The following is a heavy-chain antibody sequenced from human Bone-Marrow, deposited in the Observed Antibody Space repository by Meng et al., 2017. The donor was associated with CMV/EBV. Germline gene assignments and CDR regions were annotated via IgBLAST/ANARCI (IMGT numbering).Heavy chain of an antibody. J-gene: IGHJ6*02. V-gene: IGHV3-20*01. CDR1: GFMFDDYG. Sequence: GGSLRLSCAASGFMFDDYGMSWVRQAPGKGLEWASGINWNGGSTDYADSVKGRFTISRDNAKNSLYLHMNSLRVEDTALYHCARNVGYYYGMDVWGQGTTVTVS. D-gene: IGHD1-26*01. CDR3: ARNVGYYYGMDV. CDR2: INWNGGST.